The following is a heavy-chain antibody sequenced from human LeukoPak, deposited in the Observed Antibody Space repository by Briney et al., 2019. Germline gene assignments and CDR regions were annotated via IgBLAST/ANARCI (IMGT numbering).Heavy chain of an antibody. V-gene: IGHV4-34*01. CDR3: ARKYGWFGELIVYGMDV. J-gene: IGHJ6*02. CDR2: INHSGST. Sequence: PSETLPLTRAVYVGSFSGYYWSWIRQPPGKGLEWIGEINHSGSTNYNPSLKSRVTISVDTSKNQFSLKLSSVTAADTAVYYCARKYGWFGELIVYGMDVWGQGTTLTVSS. CDR1: VGSFSGYY. D-gene: IGHD3-10*01.